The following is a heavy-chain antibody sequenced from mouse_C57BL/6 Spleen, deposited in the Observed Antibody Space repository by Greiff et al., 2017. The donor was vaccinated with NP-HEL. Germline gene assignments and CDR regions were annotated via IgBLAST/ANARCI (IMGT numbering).Heavy chain of an antibody. V-gene: IGHV2-5*01. D-gene: IGHD2-4*01. CDR3: AKWSYYDYDKAWFAY. CDR2: IWRGGST. J-gene: IGHJ3*01. Sequence: VQLQESGPGLVQPSQSLSITCTVSGFSLTSYGVHWVRQSPGKGLVWLGVIWRGGSTDYNAAFMSRLSITKDNSKSQVFFKMNSLQADDTAIYYCAKWSYYDYDKAWFAYWGQGTLVTVSA. CDR1: GFSLTSYG.